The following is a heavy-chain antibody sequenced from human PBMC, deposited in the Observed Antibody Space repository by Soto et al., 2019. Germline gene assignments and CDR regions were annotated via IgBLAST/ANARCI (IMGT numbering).Heavy chain of an antibody. Sequence: QAQVVESGGGVVQPGGSLRLSCAGSGFTFSTYGVHWVRQAPGKGLEWVAVTSYDGSNKYYADSVKGRFTVTRDNSKNTVYLQRNRLRPEDTVVYYCAKQAAQYEFWSSYDTVEHYYHGMDVWGQGTTVTVSS. J-gene: IGHJ6*02. V-gene: IGHV3-30*18. CDR1: GFTFSTYG. CDR3: AKQAAQYEFWSSYDTVEHYYHGMDV. D-gene: IGHD3-3*01. CDR2: TSYDGSNK.